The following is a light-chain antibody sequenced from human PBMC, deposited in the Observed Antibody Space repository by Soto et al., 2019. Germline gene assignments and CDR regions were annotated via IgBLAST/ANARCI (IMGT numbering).Light chain of an antibody. J-gene: IGLJ2*01. CDR1: SSDVGGYNY. V-gene: IGLV2-14*01. Sequence: QSALTQPASVSGSPGQSITISCTGTSSDVGGYNYVSWYQQHPGKAPKLIIYAVSNRPSGVSHRFSGSKSGNTASLAICGLQAEDEAEYYCSLYTSSTSVAFGGGTKLTVL. CDR3: SLYTSSTSVA. CDR2: AVS.